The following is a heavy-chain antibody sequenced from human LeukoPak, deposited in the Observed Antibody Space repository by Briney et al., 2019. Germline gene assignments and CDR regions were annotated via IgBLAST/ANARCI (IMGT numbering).Heavy chain of an antibody. V-gene: IGHV3-30-3*01. D-gene: IGHD2-8*01. CDR2: ISYDGSDK. Sequence: TGGSLRLSCAASGFTFSSYAMHWVRQAPGKGLEWVAVISYDGSDKYYADSVKGRFTISRDNSKNTLYLQMNSLRAEDTAVYYCARDWGCTNGVCYGNDYWGQGTLVTVSS. J-gene: IGHJ4*02. CDR3: ARDWGCTNGVCYGNDY. CDR1: GFTFSSYA.